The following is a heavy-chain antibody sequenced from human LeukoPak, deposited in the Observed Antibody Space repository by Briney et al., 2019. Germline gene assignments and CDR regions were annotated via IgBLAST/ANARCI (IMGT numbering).Heavy chain of an antibody. J-gene: IGHJ4*02. CDR1: GFTVSSNY. CDR2: IYSGGST. D-gene: IGHD6-19*01. CDR3: ARAPQYSSGPFDY. Sequence: GGSLRLSCAASGFTVSSNYMSWVRQAPGKGLEWVSVIYSGGSTYYADSVKGRFTISRDNSKNTLYLQMNSLRAEDTAAYYCARAPQYSSGPFDYWGQGTLVTVSS. V-gene: IGHV3-66*02.